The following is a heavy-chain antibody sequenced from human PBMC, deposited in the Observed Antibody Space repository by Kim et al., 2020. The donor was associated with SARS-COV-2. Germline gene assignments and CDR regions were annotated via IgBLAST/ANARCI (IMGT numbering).Heavy chain of an antibody. CDR3: AKDCYWDNSGGGAFDM. V-gene: IGHV3-23*01. CDR1: GFTFSSFA. Sequence: GGSLRLSCAASGFTFSSFAMNWVRQAPGKGLEWVSGISGSGGSTYYADSVKGRFTFSRDNSKNTLYLQMNSLRAEDTAVYYCAKDCYWDNSGGGAFDMWGQGTMV. J-gene: IGHJ3*02. D-gene: IGHD2-15*01. CDR2: ISGSGGST.